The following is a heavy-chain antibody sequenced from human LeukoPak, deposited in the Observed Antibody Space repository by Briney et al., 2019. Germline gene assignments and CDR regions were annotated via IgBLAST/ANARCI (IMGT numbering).Heavy chain of an antibody. Sequence: GGSLRLSCAASGFTFSNSAMSWVRQAPGKGLEWVSTISGTGGSTYFADSVKGRSSISRDNSENTLYLQMNSLRADDTAVYYCAHRYGDYWGQGTRVTVSS. V-gene: IGHV3-23*01. CDR1: GFTFSNSA. CDR2: ISGTGGST. D-gene: IGHD4-17*01. CDR3: AHRYGDY. J-gene: IGHJ4*02.